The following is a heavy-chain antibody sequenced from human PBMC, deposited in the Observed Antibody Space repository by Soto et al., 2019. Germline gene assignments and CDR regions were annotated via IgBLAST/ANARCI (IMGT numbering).Heavy chain of an antibody. D-gene: IGHD6-19*01. J-gene: IGHJ6*03. CDR3: AKRGIAVAGVYYYYYMDV. CDR1: GFTFSSYA. CDR2: ISGSGGST. V-gene: IGHV3-23*01. Sequence: GGSLRLSCAASGFTFSSYAMSWVRQAPGKGLEWVSAISGSGGSTYYADSVKGRFTISRDNSKNTLYLQMNSLRAEDTAVYYCAKRGIAVAGVYYYYYMDVWGKGTTVTVSS.